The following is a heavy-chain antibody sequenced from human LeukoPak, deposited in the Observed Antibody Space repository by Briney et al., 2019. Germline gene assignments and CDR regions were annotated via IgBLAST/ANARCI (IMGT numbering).Heavy chain of an antibody. CDR3: ARGRWAAFDI. D-gene: IGHD4-23*01. J-gene: IGHJ3*02. V-gene: IGHV4-34*01. Sequence: SETLSLTCAVSGGSISSGGYSWSWIRQPPGKGLEWIGEINHSGSTNYNPSLKSRVTISVDTSKNQFSLKLSSVTAADTAVYYCARGRWAAFDIWGQGTMVTVSS. CDR2: INHSGST. CDR1: GGSISSGGYS.